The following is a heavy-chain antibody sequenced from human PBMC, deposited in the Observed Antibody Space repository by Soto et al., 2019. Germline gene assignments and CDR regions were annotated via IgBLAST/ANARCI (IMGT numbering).Heavy chain of an antibody. Sequence: QITLKESGPTLVEPTQTLTLTCNFSGFSLATGGVGVGWIRLSPGKALEYLALIYWDHDRRYNPSLKTRLAIVKDNSNNLVDLTMSNVDPTDTATYFCAHSRGRYNWSDGDFVYWGQGILVTVSS. CDR2: IYWDHDR. V-gene: IGHV2-5*02. J-gene: IGHJ4*02. D-gene: IGHD1-20*01. CDR3: AHSRGRYNWSDGDFVY. CDR1: GFSLATGGVG.